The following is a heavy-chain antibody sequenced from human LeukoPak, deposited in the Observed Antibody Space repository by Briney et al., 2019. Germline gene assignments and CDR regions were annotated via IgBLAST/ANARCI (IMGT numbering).Heavy chain of an antibody. J-gene: IGHJ4*02. D-gene: IGHD2-15*01. CDR1: GFTFSGYA. V-gene: IGHV3-73*01. CDR2: IRSKANSYAT. CDR3: TRHFDVVVVAATPEFDY. Sequence: GGSLRLSCAASGFTFSGYAMHWVRQASGKGLEWVGRIRSKANSYATAYAASVKGRFTISRDDSKNTAYLQMNSLKTEDTAVYYCTRHFDVVVVAATPEFDYWGQGTVVTVSS.